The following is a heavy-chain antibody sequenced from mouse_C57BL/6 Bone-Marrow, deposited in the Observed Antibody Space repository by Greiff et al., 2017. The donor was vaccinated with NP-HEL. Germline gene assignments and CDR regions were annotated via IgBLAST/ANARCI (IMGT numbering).Heavy chain of an antibody. D-gene: IGHD1-1*01. CDR3: ARLYYYGSNDY. J-gene: IGHJ2*01. Sequence: EVQGVESGGDLVKPGGSLKLSCAASGFTFSSYGMSWVRQTPDKRLEWVATISSGGSYTYYPDSVKGRFTISRDNAKNTLYLQMSSLKSEDTAMYYCARLYYYGSNDYWGQGTTLTVSS. CDR2: ISSGGSYT. CDR1: GFTFSSYG. V-gene: IGHV5-6*01.